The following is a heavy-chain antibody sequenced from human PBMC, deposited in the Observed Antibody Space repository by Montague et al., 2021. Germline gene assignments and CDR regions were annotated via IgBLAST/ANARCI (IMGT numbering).Heavy chain of an antibody. CDR2: ITSGGST. J-gene: IGHJ5*02. Sequence: SLRLSCAASGFPFSSYAMSWVRQAPGKGLKWVSSITSGGSTYYADSVTGRFTISSDNSKNTLYLQMNSQRAEDTAVYYCTKDQDDYGDYVDWVDTWGQGTMVTVSS. D-gene: IGHD4-17*01. V-gene: IGHV3-23*01. CDR3: TKDQDDYGDYVDWVDT. CDR1: GFPFSSYA.